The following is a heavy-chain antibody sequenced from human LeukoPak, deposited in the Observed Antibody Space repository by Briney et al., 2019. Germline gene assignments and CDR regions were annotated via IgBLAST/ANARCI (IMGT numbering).Heavy chain of an antibody. V-gene: IGHV4-59*01. CDR3: ARHDFNWFDP. J-gene: IGHJ5*02. Sequence: SETLSLTCTVSGGSISSYYWSWIQQPPGKGLEWIGYIYYSGSTNYNPSLKSRVTISVDTSKNQFSLKLSSVTAADTAVYYCARHDFNWFDPWGQGTLVTVSS. CDR2: IYYSGST. D-gene: IGHD2-21*02. CDR1: GGSISSYY.